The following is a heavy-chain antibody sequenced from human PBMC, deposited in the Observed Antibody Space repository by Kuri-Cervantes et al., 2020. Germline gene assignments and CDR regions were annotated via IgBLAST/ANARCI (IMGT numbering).Heavy chain of an antibody. Sequence: ASVKVSCKASGYTFTGYYMHWVRQAPGQGLEWMGWINPNSGGTNYAQKFQGRVTMTRDTSISTAYMELSRLRSDDTAVYYCARGGVTMIVVVAYNWFDPWGQGTLVTVSS. V-gene: IGHV1-2*02. J-gene: IGHJ5*02. CDR2: INPNSGGT. CDR3: ARGGVTMIVVVAYNWFDP. D-gene: IGHD3-22*01. CDR1: GYTFTGYY.